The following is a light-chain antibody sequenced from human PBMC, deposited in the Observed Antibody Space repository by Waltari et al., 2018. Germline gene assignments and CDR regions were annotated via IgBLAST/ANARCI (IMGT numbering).Light chain of an antibody. CDR1: NLGGKY. Sequence: SYELTQPPSVSVSPGQTASIPCSGDNLGGKYACWYPQKPGQSPVLVIYQDSKRPSGIPERFSGSNSGNTATLTISGTQAMDEADYYCQAWDSSTVVFGGGTKLTVL. J-gene: IGLJ2*01. CDR2: QDS. V-gene: IGLV3-1*01. CDR3: QAWDSSTVV.